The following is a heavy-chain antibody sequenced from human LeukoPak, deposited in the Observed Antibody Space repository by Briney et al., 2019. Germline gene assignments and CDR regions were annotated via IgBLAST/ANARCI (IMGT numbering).Heavy chain of an antibody. V-gene: IGHV1-69*13. CDR1: GYTFTGYY. CDR3: AIGGYDILTGYKK. D-gene: IGHD3-9*01. J-gene: IGHJ4*02. Sequence: SVKVSCKASGYTFTGYYMHWVRQAPGQGLEWMGGIIPIFGTTNYAQKFQGRVTITADESTSTAYMELSSLRSEDTAVYYCAIGGYDILTGYKKWGQGTLVTVSS. CDR2: IIPIFGTT.